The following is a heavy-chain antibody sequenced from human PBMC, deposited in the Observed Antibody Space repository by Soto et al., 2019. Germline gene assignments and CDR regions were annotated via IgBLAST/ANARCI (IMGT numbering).Heavy chain of an antibody. CDR2: IYNSGST. CDR1: GGSISSYY. D-gene: IGHD3-10*01. J-gene: IGHJ4*02. Sequence: QVQLQESGPGLVKPSETLSLTCTVSGGSISSYYWTWIRQPPGKGLEWIGFIYNSGSTHYNPSLRSRVTKSVDTSKNPFSLKLRSVTAADTAVYYCASMGYHYGSGSYPLDYWGQGTLVTVSS. CDR3: ASMGYHYGSGSYPLDY. V-gene: IGHV4-59*08.